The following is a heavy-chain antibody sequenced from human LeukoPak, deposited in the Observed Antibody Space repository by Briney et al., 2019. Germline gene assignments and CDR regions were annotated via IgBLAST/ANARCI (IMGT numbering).Heavy chain of an antibody. CDR1: GFTFSSYA. CDR2: ISGSGGST. V-gene: IGHV3-23*01. J-gene: IGHJ4*02. Sequence: GGSLRFSCEASGFTFSSYAMSWVRQAPGKGLEWVSAISGSGGSTYYADSVKGRFTISRDNSKNTLYLQMNSLRAEDTAVYYCAKSTYGSPEGYWGQGTLVTVSS. CDR3: AKSTYGSPEGY. D-gene: IGHD3-10*01.